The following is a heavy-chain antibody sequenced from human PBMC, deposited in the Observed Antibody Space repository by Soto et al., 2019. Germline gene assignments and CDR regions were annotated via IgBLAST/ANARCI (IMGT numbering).Heavy chain of an antibody. CDR3: AKGKAIAGTDY. Sequence: PGESLKISCTVSGFTFSSYVMSWVRQAPGKGLEWVSATSGSGGSAYYADSVKGRFTISRDNSKNTLYLQMNSLRAEDTAVYYCAKGKAIAGTDYWGQGTLVTVSS. D-gene: IGHD2-15*01. CDR1: GFTFSSYV. CDR2: TSGSGGSA. V-gene: IGHV3-23*01. J-gene: IGHJ4*02.